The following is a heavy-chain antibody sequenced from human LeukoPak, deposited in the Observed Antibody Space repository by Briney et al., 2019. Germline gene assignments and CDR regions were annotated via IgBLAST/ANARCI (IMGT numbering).Heavy chain of an antibody. Sequence: PGGSLRLSCTAPGFTFGSYAMSWVRQAPGKGLEWVSAITDSGGSTSYADSVRGRFTISRDNSKNTLYLQMNSLRAEDTAVYYCAKDTSARRGSLNGWGQGTLVTVSS. CDR2: ITDSGGST. CDR1: GFTFGSYA. D-gene: IGHD3-16*02. V-gene: IGHV3-23*01. J-gene: IGHJ4*02. CDR3: AKDTSARRGSLNG.